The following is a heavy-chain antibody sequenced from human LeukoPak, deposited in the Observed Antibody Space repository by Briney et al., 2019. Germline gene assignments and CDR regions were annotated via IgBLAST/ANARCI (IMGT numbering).Heavy chain of an antibody. Sequence: PSQTLSLTCTVSGGSISSGGYYWSWIRQPPGKGLEWIGYIYHSGSTYYNPSPKSRVTISVDRSKNQFSLKLSSVTAADTAVYYCARGLWLVPGYWGQGTLVTVSS. CDR3: ARGLWLVPGY. CDR2: IYHSGST. J-gene: IGHJ4*02. D-gene: IGHD6-19*01. CDR1: GGSISSGGYY. V-gene: IGHV4-30-2*01.